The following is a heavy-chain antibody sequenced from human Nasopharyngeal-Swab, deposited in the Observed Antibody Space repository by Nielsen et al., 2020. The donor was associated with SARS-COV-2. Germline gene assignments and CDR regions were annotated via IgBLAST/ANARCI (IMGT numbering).Heavy chain of an antibody. V-gene: IGHV3-48*03. J-gene: IGHJ6*02. D-gene: IGHD4-17*01. Sequence: GESLKISCAASGFTFSSYEMNWVRQAPGKGLEWVSCISSSGSTIYYADSVKGRFTISRDNAKNSLYLQMNSLRAEDTAVYYCARDYGDYERMQYYYYYGMDVWGQGTTVTVSS. CDR1: GFTFSSYE. CDR3: ARDYGDYERMQYYYYYGMDV. CDR2: ISSSGSTI.